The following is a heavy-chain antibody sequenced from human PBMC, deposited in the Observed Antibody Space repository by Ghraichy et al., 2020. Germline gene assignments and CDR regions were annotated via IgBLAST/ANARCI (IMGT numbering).Heavy chain of an antibody. CDR2: IYYSGST. CDR1: GGSISSSSYY. Sequence: SETLSLTCTVSGGSISSSSYYWGWIRQPPGKGLEWIGSIYYSGSTYYNPSLKSRVTISVDTSKNQFSLKLSSVTAADTAVYYCARQPIAVAGYLFDYWGRGTLVTVSS. V-gene: IGHV4-39*01. J-gene: IGHJ4*02. CDR3: ARQPIAVAGYLFDY. D-gene: IGHD6-19*01.